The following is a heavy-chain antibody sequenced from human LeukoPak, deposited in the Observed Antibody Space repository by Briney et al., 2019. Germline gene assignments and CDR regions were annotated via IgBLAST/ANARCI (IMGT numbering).Heavy chain of an antibody. CDR2: IYYSGST. V-gene: IGHV4-39*01. Sequence: SETLSLTCTVSGGSISRSSYYWGWIRQPPGKGLEWIGSIYYSGSTYYNPSLKSRVTISVDTSKNQFSLKLSSVTAADTAVYYCARLEAAMGVFDYWGQGTLVTVSS. J-gene: IGHJ4*02. D-gene: IGHD5-18*01. CDR1: GGSISRSSYY. CDR3: ARLEAAMGVFDY.